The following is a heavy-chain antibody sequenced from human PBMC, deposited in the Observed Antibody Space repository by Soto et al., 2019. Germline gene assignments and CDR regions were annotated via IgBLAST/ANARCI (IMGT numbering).Heavy chain of an antibody. CDR3: ARGAIVVPAATLRN. J-gene: IGHJ4*02. CDR1: GFTFSSYG. D-gene: IGHD2-2*01. V-gene: IGHV3-33*01. Sequence: GGSLRLSCAASGFTFSSYGMHWVRQAPGKGLEWVAVIWYDGSNKYYADSVKGRFTISRDNSKNTLYLQMNSLRAEDTAVYYCARGAIVVPAATLRNWGQGTLVTVSS. CDR2: IWYDGSNK.